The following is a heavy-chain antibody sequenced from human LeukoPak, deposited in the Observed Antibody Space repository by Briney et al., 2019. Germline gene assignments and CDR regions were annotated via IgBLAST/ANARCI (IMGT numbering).Heavy chain of an antibody. CDR2: IIPIFGTA. D-gene: IGHD3-22*01. CDR3: ARDYYDSSGYYFYYFDY. CDR1: VGTFSSYA. V-gene: IGHV1-69*01. J-gene: IGHJ4*02. Sequence: SVKVSCKASVGTFSSYAISWVRQAPGQGLEWMGGIIPIFGTANYAQKFQGRVTITADESTSTAYMELSSLRSEDTAVYYCARDYYDSSGYYFYYFDYWGQGTLVTVSS.